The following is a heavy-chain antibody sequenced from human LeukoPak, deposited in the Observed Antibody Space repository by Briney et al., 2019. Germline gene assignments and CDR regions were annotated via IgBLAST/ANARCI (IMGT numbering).Heavy chain of an antibody. Sequence: PETLSLTCTVSGGSVSSSSNYWGWIRQPPGKGLEWIGSISYSGSTYYNPSLKSRVNISVYTSKNQFSLKLSSVTAADTAVYYCASDTYASSWFFYWGQGILVTVSS. CDR3: ASDTYASSWFFY. J-gene: IGHJ4*02. CDR2: ISYSGST. D-gene: IGHD6-13*01. CDR1: GGSVSSSSNY. V-gene: IGHV4-39*01.